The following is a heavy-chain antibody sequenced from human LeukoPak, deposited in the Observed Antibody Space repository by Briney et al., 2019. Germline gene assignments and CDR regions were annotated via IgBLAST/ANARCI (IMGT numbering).Heavy chain of an antibody. V-gene: IGHV4-4*02. CDR1: IGSISSSVW. CDR3: ARQKWEQQGRDYYFNGLDV. Sequence: PSETLSLTCSVSIGSISSSVWWSWVRQSPVKGLEWIGEIYLYGTTNYNPSFTSRVTMSVDRSRNQFSLKLTSVTAADTAVYYCARQKWEQQGRDYYFNGLDVWGPGTTVIVSS. J-gene: IGHJ6*02. CDR2: IYLYGTT. D-gene: IGHD1/OR15-1a*01.